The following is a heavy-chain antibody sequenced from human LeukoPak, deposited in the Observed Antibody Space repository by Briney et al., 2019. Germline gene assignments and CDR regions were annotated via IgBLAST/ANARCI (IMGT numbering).Heavy chain of an antibody. J-gene: IGHJ4*02. CDR3: ARDGGLHTNFDY. V-gene: IGHV3-7*01. CDR1: EFSFRNYW. D-gene: IGHD2-15*01. CDR2: TKPDGSAE. Sequence: GGSLRLSCAASEFSFRNYWMCWVRLAPGKGLEWVANTKPDGSAEYYADSVRGRFTASRDNANNLLYLQMNRLRAEDTAVYYCARDGGLHTNFDYWGQGTLLTVSS.